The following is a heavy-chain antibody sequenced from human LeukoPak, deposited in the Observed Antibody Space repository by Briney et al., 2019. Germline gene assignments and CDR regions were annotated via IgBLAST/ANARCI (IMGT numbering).Heavy chain of an antibody. J-gene: IGHJ3*02. CDR1: GYTLTELS. Sequence: ASVKVSCKVSGYTLTELSMHWVRHAPGKGLDWMGGFDPEDGETIYAQKFQGRVTMTEDTSTDTAYMELSSLRSEDTAVYYCATAPPQHFDAFDIWGQGAMVTVSS. CDR3: ATAPPQHFDAFDI. CDR2: FDPEDGET. V-gene: IGHV1-24*01.